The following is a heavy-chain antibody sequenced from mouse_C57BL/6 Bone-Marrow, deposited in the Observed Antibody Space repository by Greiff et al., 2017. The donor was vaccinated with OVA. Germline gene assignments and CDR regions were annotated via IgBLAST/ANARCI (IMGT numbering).Heavy chain of an antibody. D-gene: IGHD1-1*01. V-gene: IGHV1-39*01. Sequence: VQLQQSGPELVKPGASVKISCKASGYSFTDYNMNWVKQSNGKSLEWIGVINPNYGTTSDNQKFKGKATLTVDQSSSTAYMQLNSLTSEDSAVYYSAFYYGSSYRYFDVWGTGTTVTVSS. CDR1: GYSFTDYN. J-gene: IGHJ1*03. CDR2: INPNYGTT. CDR3: AFYYGSSYRYFDV.